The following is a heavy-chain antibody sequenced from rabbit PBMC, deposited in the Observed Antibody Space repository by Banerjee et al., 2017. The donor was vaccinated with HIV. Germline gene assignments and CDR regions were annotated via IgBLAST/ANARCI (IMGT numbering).Heavy chain of an antibody. CDR1: GFSFSDKAV. Sequence: QEQLVESGGGLVQPEGSLQLSCTASGFSFSDKAVMCWVRQAPGKGLEWIACINAVTGRAVYASWAKGRFTFSKTSSTTVTLQMTSLTAADTATYFCARNYVNAFDPWGQGTLVT. D-gene: IGHD1-1*01. J-gene: IGHJ2*01. V-gene: IGHV1S45*01. CDR2: INAVTGRA. CDR3: ARNYVNAFDP.